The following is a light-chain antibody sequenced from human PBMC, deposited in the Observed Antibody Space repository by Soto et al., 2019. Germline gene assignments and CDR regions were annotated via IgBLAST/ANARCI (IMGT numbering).Light chain of an antibody. CDR2: TAA. V-gene: IGKV1-39*01. CDR3: QQSSTTPYT. Sequence: EIQMTQSPLSLSASVGDRVTITCRASQHIDTFLVWYQLKPGKAPKLLIQTAASLHSWVPSRFSGGGFGTYFTLTISSLQPEDFATYYCQQSSTTPYTFGQGTKLEIK. J-gene: IGKJ2*01. CDR1: QHIDTF.